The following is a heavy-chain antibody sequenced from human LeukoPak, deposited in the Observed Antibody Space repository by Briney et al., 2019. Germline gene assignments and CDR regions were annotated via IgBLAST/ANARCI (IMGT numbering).Heavy chain of an antibody. CDR2: INTNTGNP. V-gene: IGHV7-4-1*02. Sequence: GASVKVSCKASGYTFTSYAMNWVRQAPGQGLEWMGWINTNTGNPTYAQGFTGRFVFSLDTSVSTAYLQISSLKAEDTAVYYCARDVQGLGSGTIRLYYFDSWGQGTLVTVSS. J-gene: IGHJ4*02. CDR1: GYTFTSYA. CDR3: ARDVQGLGSGTIRLYYFDS. D-gene: IGHD3-10*01.